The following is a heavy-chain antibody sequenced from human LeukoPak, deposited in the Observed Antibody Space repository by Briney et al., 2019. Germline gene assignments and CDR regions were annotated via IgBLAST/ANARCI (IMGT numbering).Heavy chain of an antibody. CDR3: ERYLVQAAMVVVRKIEDDYGMDV. J-gene: IGHJ6*02. V-gene: IGHV3-7*03. D-gene: IGHD2-2*01. CDR1: GFTFSSYW. Sequence: PGGSLRLSCAASGFTFSSYWMSWVRQAPGKGLEWVANIKQDGSEKYYVDSVKGRFTISRDNAKNSLYLQMNSLRAEDTAVYYCERYLVQAAMVVVRKIEDDYGMDVWGQGTTVT. CDR2: IKQDGSEK.